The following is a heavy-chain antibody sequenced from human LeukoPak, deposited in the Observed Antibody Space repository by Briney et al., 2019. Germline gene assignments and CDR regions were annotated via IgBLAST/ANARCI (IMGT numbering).Heavy chain of an antibody. CDR2: INHSGST. D-gene: IGHD1-26*01. CDR3: ARGEWELGY. CDR1: GGSFSGYY. J-gene: IGHJ4*02. V-gene: IGHV4-34*01. Sequence: PSETLSLTCAVYGGSFSGYYWSWIRQPPGKGLEWIGEINHSGSTNYNPSLKSRATISVDTSKNQFSLKLSSVTAADTAVYYCARGEWELGYWGQGTLVTVSS.